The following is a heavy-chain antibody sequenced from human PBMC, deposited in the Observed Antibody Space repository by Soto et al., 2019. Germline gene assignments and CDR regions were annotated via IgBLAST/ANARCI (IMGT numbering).Heavy chain of an antibody. V-gene: IGHV1-2*04. CDR3: ARDGRVFGPMDV. CDR2: INPNSGGT. J-gene: IGHJ6*02. D-gene: IGHD3-3*01. Sequence: ASVKVSCKASGYTFTSYGISWVRQAPGQGLEWMGWINPNSGGTNYAQKFQGWVTMTRDTSISTAYMELSRLRSDDTAVYYCARDGRVFGPMDVWGQGTTVTVSS. CDR1: GYTFTSYG.